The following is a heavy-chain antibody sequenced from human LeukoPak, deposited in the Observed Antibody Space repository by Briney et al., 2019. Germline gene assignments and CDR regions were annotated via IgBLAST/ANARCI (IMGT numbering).Heavy chain of an antibody. CDR3: ASDLFNDAFDI. D-gene: IGHD3-10*01. Sequence: GASVKVSCKASGYTFTSYGISWVRQAPGQGLEWMGLIYPSGGSTTSAQNFQGRVTMTRDTSTSTVYMELSSLRSEDTAVYYCASDLFNDAFDIWGQGTMVTVSS. V-gene: IGHV1-46*01. CDR1: GYTFTSYG. CDR2: IYPSGGST. J-gene: IGHJ3*02.